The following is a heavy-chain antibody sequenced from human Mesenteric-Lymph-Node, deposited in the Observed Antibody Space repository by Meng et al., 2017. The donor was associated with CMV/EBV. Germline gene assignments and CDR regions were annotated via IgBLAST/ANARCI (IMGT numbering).Heavy chain of an antibody. CDR1: GFTFSTYE. J-gene: IGHJ6*02. V-gene: IGHV3-48*03. CDR3: ATNYTDYNFGMDV. D-gene: IGHD4/OR15-4a*01. CDR2: ISSDGRTI. Sequence: GGSLRLSCAASGFTFSTYEMNWVRQAPGKGLEWVSYISSDGRTIYYADSVKGRFTTSRDNAKDSLYLQMNSLRAEDTAVYYCATNYTDYNFGMDVWGQGTTVTVSS.